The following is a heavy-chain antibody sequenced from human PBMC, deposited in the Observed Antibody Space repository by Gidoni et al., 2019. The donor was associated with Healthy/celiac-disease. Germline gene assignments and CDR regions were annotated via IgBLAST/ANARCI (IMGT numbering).Heavy chain of an antibody. CDR3: ARETGGIQLSY. D-gene: IGHD5-18*01. J-gene: IGHJ4*02. V-gene: IGHV3-53*01. CDR1: GFTVSSNY. CDR2: IYSGGST. Sequence: EVQLVESGGGLIQPGGSLRLSCAASGFTVSSNYMSWVRQAPGKGLEWVSVIYSGGSTYSEDSGKGRFTISRDNPKNTRYLQRNSLRAEDTAVYYCARETGGIQLSYGGQGTLVTVSS.